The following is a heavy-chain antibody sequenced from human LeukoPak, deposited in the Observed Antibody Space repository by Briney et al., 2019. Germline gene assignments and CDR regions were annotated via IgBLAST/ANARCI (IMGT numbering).Heavy chain of an antibody. CDR2: ISAYNVNT. CDR3: ARAGPAYYYYGMDV. Sequence: ASVKVSCKASGYTFTSYGISRVRQAPGQGLEWMGWISAYNVNTNYAQKLQGRVTMTTDTSTSTAYMELRSLRSDDTAVYYCARAGPAYYYYGMDVWGQGTTVTVSS. D-gene: IGHD2-2*01. J-gene: IGHJ6*02. V-gene: IGHV1-18*01. CDR1: GYTFTSYG.